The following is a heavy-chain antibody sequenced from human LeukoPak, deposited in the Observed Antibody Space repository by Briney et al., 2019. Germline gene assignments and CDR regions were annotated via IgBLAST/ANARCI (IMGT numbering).Heavy chain of an antibody. D-gene: IGHD6-13*01. CDR3: AIRYSSSWAYWY. CDR1: GFTVSSNY. CDR2: IYSGGST. Sequence: GGSLRLSCAASGFTVSSNYMSWVRQAPGKGLEWVSVIYSGGSTYYADSVKGRFTISRDNSKNTLYLQMNSLRAEDTAAYYCAIRYSSSWAYWYWGQGTLVTVSS. J-gene: IGHJ4*02. V-gene: IGHV3-53*01.